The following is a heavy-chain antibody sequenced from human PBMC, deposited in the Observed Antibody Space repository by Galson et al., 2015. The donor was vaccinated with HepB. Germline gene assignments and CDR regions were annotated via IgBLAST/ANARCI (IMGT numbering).Heavy chain of an antibody. D-gene: IGHD6-13*01. CDR2: IRSKASNYTT. V-gene: IGHV3-73*01. Sequence: SLRLSCAASGFTFSSSAIHWVRQTPGKGLEWVGRIRSKASNYTTAYAASLKGRFTISRDDSKNTAYLHMNSLKTEDTAVYYCTTLVDLSGYSCSWGQGTLVTVSA. CDR1: GFTFSSSA. J-gene: IGHJ4*02. CDR3: TTLVDLSGYSCS.